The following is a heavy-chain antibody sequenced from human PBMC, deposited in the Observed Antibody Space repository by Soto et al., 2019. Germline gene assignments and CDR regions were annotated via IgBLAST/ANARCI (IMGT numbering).Heavy chain of an antibody. V-gene: IGHV4-39*01. CDR3: GRVSQLRCLEWLTKDY. CDR1: GGSISSSSYY. CDR2: IYYSGST. Sequence: PSETLSLTCTVSGGSISSSSYYWGWIRQPPGKGLEWIGSIYYSGSTYYNPSLKSRVTTSVDTSKNQFSLKLSSVTAEDTAVYYCGRVSQLRCLEWLTKDYWGKGTLVTVAS. D-gene: IGHD3-3*01. J-gene: IGHJ4*02.